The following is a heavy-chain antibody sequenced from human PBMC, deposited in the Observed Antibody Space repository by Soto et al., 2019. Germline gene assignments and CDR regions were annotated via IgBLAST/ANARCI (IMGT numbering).Heavy chain of an antibody. Sequence: GASVKVSCKASGYTFTSYGISWVRQAPGQGLEWMGWISAYNGNTNYAQKLQGRVTMTTDTSTSTAYMELRSLRSDDTAVYYCARDPARSTTRVPAYCGQGTLVTVSS. V-gene: IGHV1-18*01. J-gene: IGHJ4*02. CDR3: ARDPARSTTRVPAY. CDR1: GYTFTSYG. CDR2: ISAYNGNT. D-gene: IGHD1-26*01.